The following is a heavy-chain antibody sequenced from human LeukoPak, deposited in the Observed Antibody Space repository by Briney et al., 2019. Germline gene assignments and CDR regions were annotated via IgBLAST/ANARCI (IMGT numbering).Heavy chain of an antibody. D-gene: IGHD1-1*01. CDR3: AREGLMEFNY. V-gene: IGHV4-61*02. CDR1: GGSISSGSYY. Sequence: PSQTLSLTCTASGGSISSGSYYWSWIRQPAGPGLEWIGRIYTSGSTNYNPSLKSRVTISVDTSKNQFSLKRSSVTAADTAVYYCAREGLMEFNYWGQGTLVTVSS. J-gene: IGHJ4*02. CDR2: IYTSGST.